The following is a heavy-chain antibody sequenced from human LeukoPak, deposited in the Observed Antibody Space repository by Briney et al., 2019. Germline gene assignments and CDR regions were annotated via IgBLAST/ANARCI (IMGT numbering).Heavy chain of an antibody. V-gene: IGHV3-21*01. D-gene: IGHD5-24*01. CDR1: GFTFSSYS. Sequence: PGGSLRLSCAASGFTFSSYSMNWVRQAPGKGLEWVSSISSSSSYIYYADSVKGRFTISRDNSKNTLYLQMNSLRAEDTAVYYCARSRDGYNYDYWGQGTLVTVSS. CDR3: ARSRDGYNYDY. CDR2: ISSSSSYI. J-gene: IGHJ4*02.